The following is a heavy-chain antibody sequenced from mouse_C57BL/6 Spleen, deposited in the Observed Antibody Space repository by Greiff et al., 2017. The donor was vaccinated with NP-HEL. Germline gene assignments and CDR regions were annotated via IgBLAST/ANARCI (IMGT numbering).Heavy chain of an antibody. CDR2: ISSGGDYI. Sequence: DVQLVESGEGLVKPGGSLKLSCAASGFTFSSYAMSWVRQTPEKRLEWVAYISSGGDYIYYADTVKGRFTISRDNARNTLYLQMSSLKSEDTAMYYCTRDYYGSRFDYWGQGTTLTVSS. D-gene: IGHD1-1*01. CDR1: GFTFSSYA. V-gene: IGHV5-9-1*02. CDR3: TRDYYGSRFDY. J-gene: IGHJ2*01.